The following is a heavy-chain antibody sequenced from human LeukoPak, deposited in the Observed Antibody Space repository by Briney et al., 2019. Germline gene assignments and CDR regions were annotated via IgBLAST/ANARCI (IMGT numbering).Heavy chain of an antibody. D-gene: IGHD3-16*02. CDR3: ARAFQSLGGLSLPDY. CDR2: IHPSTGNP. V-gene: IGHV7-4-1*02. Sequence: ASVKVSCKASGYTFTNYAMNWVRQAPGQGLEWMGWIHPSTGNPTYAQGFTGRFVFSLDTSVSTTYLQIISLKAEDTAVYYRARAFQSLGGLSLPDYWGQGTLVTVSS. J-gene: IGHJ4*02. CDR1: GYTFTNYA.